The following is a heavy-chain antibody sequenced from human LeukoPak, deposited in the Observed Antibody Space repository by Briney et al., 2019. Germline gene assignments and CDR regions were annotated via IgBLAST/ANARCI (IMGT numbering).Heavy chain of an antibody. CDR2: INPNSGGT. J-gene: IGHJ6*02. Sequence: ASVKVSCKASGYTFTCYYMHWVRQAPGQGLEWMGWINPNSGGTNYAQKFQGRVTMTRDTSISTAYMELSRLRSDDTAVYYCARELVLRGYYYYGMDVWGQGTTVTVSS. CDR3: ARELVLRGYYYYGMDV. D-gene: IGHD6-13*01. CDR1: GYTFTCYY. V-gene: IGHV1-2*02.